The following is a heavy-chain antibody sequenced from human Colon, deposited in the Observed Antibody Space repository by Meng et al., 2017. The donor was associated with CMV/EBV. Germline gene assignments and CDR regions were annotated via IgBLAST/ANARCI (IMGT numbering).Heavy chain of an antibody. V-gene: IGHV3-53*01. J-gene: IGHJ4*02. CDR2: IYSDGTT. CDR1: GFSVRSNY. CDR3: AREVDNSSSWYDY. Sequence: CAASGFSVRSNYMSWVRQAPGKGLEWVSLIYSDGTTYYADSVKGRFTISRDNSKNMLYLQMNSLRAEDTAVYYCAREVDNSSSWYDYWGQGTLVTVSS. D-gene: IGHD6-13*01.